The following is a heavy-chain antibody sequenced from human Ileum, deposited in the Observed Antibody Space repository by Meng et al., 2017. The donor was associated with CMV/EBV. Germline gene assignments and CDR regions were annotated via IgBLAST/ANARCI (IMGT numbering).Heavy chain of an antibody. CDR1: GFTFSDCG. Sequence: GQLLESGGESVQPGGSLRLSCAASGFTFSDCGMSWVRQAPGKGLEWISAVSGTGETTYYADSVKGRFAISRDNSKNTLYLQMNSLRADDTALYYCVGLLTGYYSHWWGQGTLVTVSS. CDR3: VGLLTGYYSHW. D-gene: IGHD3-9*01. V-gene: IGHV3-23*01. J-gene: IGHJ4*02. CDR2: VSGTGETT.